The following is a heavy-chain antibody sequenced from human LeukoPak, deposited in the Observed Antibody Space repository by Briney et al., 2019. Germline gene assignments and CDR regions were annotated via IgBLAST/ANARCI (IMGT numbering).Heavy chain of an antibody. CDR3: ARSEGQTYYYDSSGYYRDY. CDR1: GGTFSSYA. Sequence: SVKLSCKASGGTFSSYAISWVRQAPGQGLEWMGGIIPIFGTANYAQKFQGRVTITADESTSTVYMELSSLRSEDTAVYYCARSEGQTYYYDSSGYYRDYWGQGTLVTVSS. V-gene: IGHV1-69*01. J-gene: IGHJ4*02. D-gene: IGHD3-22*01. CDR2: IIPIFGTA.